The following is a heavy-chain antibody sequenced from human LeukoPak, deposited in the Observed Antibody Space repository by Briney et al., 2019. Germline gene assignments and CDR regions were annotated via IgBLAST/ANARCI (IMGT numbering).Heavy chain of an antibody. J-gene: IGHJ4*02. Sequence: GGSLRLSCAASGFTFSSYGMSWVRQAPGKGLEWVSAISGSGGSTYYADSVKGRFIISRDNSKNTLYLEMNSLRAEDTAVYYCAKNTRRETTVVTPGSVYDYWGQGTLVTVPS. CDR1: GFTFSSYG. CDR3: AKNTRRETTVVTPGSVYDY. V-gene: IGHV3-23*01. D-gene: IGHD4-23*01. CDR2: ISGSGGST.